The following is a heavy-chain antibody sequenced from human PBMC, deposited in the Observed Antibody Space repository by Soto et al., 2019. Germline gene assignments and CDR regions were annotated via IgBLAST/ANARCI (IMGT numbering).Heavy chain of an antibody. CDR2: ISSSSSTI. Sequence: PGGSVRLSCAASGFTFSSYSMNWVRQAPGKGLEWVSYISSSSSTIYYADSVKGRFTISRDNAKNSLYLQMNSLRAEDTAVYYCARRGYGSRWPNVYMDVWGKGTTVTVSS. CDR1: GFTFSSYS. D-gene: IGHD6-13*01. J-gene: IGHJ6*03. V-gene: IGHV3-48*01. CDR3: ARRGYGSRWPNVYMDV.